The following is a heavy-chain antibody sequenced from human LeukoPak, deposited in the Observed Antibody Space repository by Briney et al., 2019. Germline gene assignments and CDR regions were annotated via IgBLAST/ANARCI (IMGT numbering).Heavy chain of an antibody. D-gene: IGHD7-27*01. V-gene: IGHV1-69*13. Sequence: GASVKVSCKASGGTFSSYAISWVRQAPGQGLEWMGEIIPIFGTANYAQKFQGRVTITADESTSTAYMELSSLRSEDTAVYYCARDRPLTGDLSTYAFDIWGQGTMVTVSS. CDR3: ARDRPLTGDLSTYAFDI. CDR2: IIPIFGTA. J-gene: IGHJ3*02. CDR1: GGTFSSYA.